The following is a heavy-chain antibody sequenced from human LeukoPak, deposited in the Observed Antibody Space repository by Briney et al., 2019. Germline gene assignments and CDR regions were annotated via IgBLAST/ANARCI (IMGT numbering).Heavy chain of an antibody. CDR3: ARARSSSGWYYFDY. V-gene: IGHV4-59*01. CDR2: IYYSGST. Sequence: PSETLSLTCTVSGGSISSYYWSWIRQPPGKGLEWIGYIYYSGSTNYNPSLKSRVTISVDTSKNQFSLKLSSVTAADTAVYYCARARSSSGWYYFDYWGQGTLVTVSS. D-gene: IGHD6-19*01. J-gene: IGHJ4*02. CDR1: GGSISSYY.